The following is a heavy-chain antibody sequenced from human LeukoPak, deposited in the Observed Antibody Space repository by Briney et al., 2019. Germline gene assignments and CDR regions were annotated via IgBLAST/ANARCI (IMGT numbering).Heavy chain of an antibody. D-gene: IGHD3-10*01. CDR1: GYSISSGYY. V-gene: IGHV4-38-2*02. CDR3: ARDVRGFDY. Sequence: SETLSLTCAISGYSISSGYYWGWIRQSPGKGLECIGIIYHGGTTHYNPSLKSRVTISVDTSKNQLSPKLSSVTAADTAVYYCARDVRGFDYWGQGTLVTVSS. J-gene: IGHJ4*02. CDR2: IYHGGTT.